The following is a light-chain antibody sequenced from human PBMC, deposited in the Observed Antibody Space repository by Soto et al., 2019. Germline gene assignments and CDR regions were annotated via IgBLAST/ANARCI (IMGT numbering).Light chain of an antibody. CDR2: GAS. J-gene: IGKJ1*01. CDR1: QSVSNNY. Sequence: EIVLTQSPGTLSLSPGERATLSCRASQSVSNNYLAWYQQKPGQAPRLLIYGASSRATGIPGRFSGSRSGTYFTLTINRLEPEDFAVYYFQQYCSSPRTFGQGTKLQIK. V-gene: IGKV3-20*01. CDR3: QQYCSSPRT.